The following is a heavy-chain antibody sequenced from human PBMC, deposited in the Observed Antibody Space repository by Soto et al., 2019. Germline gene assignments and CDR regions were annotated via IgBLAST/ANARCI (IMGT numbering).Heavy chain of an antibody. CDR2: IYSGGST. D-gene: IGHD3-10*01. CDR3: ARAARYYYGSGSSNGGDYYGMDV. Sequence: ESGGGLIQPGGSLRLSCAASGFTVSSNYMSWVRQAPGKGLEWVSVIYSGGSTYYADSVKGRFTISRDNSKNTLYLQMNSLRAEDTAVYYCARAARYYYGSGSSNGGDYYGMDVWGQGTTVTVSS. J-gene: IGHJ6*02. CDR1: GFTVSSNY. V-gene: IGHV3-53*01.